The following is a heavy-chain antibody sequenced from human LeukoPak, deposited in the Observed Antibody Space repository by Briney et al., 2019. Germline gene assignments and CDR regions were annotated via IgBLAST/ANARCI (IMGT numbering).Heavy chain of an antibody. CDR3: AKESKYITIFGVANYFDY. CDR1: GFTFSSYA. J-gene: IGHJ4*02. Sequence: GGSLRLSCAASGFTFSSYAMSWVRQAPGKGLEWVSAISGSGGSTYYADSVKGRFTISRDNSKNTLYQQMNSLRAEDTAVYYCAKESKYITIFGVANYFDYWGQGTLVTVSS. CDR2: ISGSGGST. V-gene: IGHV3-23*01. D-gene: IGHD3-3*01.